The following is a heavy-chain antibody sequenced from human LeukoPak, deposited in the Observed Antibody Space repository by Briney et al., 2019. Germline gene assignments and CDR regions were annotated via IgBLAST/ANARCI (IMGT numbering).Heavy chain of an antibody. CDR3: AVENPNVDIIPWGD. Sequence: PGGSLRLSCAASGITFSSYAMSWVRQAPGKGLEWVANIKQDGSEKYYVDSVKGRFTISRDNAKNSLYLQMNSLRAEDTAVYYCAVENPNVDIIPWGDWGQGTLVTVSS. J-gene: IGHJ4*02. CDR2: IKQDGSEK. CDR1: GITFSSYA. D-gene: IGHD5-12*01. V-gene: IGHV3-7*01.